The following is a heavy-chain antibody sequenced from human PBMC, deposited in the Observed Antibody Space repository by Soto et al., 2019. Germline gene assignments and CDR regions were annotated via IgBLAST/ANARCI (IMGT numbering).Heavy chain of an antibody. CDR2: INPTLDST. CDR3: XXXXXARLDS. J-gene: IGHJ4*02. Sequence: QEQVVQSGPAMKEPGSSVKVSCRASGIMSSGYGFSWXRXAXXQGLEWVGRINPTLDSTQYAQNLQGRVSITVDKSADTAYLEVTSLRLXXTXIYFXXXXXXARLDSWGRGTVVTVSS. CDR1: GIMSSGYG. V-gene: IGHV1-69*09.